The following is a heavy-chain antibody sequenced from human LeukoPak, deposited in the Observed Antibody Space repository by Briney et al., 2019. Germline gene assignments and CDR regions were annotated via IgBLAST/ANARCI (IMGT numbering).Heavy chain of an antibody. V-gene: IGHV3-30*04. Sequence: GGSLRLSCAASGFTFSSYAMHWVRQAPGKGLEWVAVVSYDGSNKYYADSVKGRFTISRDNSKNTLYLQMNSLRAEDTAVYYCARGLWFGELSSAFDIWGQGTMVTVSS. CDR1: GFTFSSYA. CDR3: ARGLWFGELSSAFDI. D-gene: IGHD3-10*01. J-gene: IGHJ3*02. CDR2: VSYDGSNK.